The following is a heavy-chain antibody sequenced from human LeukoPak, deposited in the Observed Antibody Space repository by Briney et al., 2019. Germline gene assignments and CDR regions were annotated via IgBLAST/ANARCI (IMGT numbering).Heavy chain of an antibody. J-gene: IGHJ4*02. D-gene: IGHD1-26*01. CDR3: ARGLGGSGSYFLTFDY. CDR1: GYTFTTYS. V-gene: IGHV1-18*01. Sequence: ASVKVSCKASGYTFTTYSINWVRQAPGQGLGWMGWISAYNGNTNYAQKVQGRVTMTTDTSTSTAYMELRSLRSDDTAVYYCARGLGGSGSYFLTFDYWGQGTLVTVSS. CDR2: ISAYNGNT.